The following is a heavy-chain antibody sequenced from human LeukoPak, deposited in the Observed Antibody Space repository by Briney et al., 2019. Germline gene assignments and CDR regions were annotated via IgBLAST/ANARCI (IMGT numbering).Heavy chain of an antibody. V-gene: IGHV4-4*07. Sequence: SETLSLTCTVSGGSISSYYWSWIRQPAGKGLEWIGRIYTSGSTNYNPSLKSRVTMSVDTSKNQFSLKLSSVTAADTAVYYCARDETSVTGGNVRYFDYWGQGTLVTVSS. D-gene: IGHD4-23*01. CDR2: IYTSGST. CDR3: ARDETSVTGGNVRYFDY. CDR1: GGSISSYY. J-gene: IGHJ4*02.